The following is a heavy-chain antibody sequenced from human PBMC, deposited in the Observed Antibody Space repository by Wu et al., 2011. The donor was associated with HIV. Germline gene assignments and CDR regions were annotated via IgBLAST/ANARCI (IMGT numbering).Heavy chain of an antibody. CDR2: FYPGDSDT. D-gene: IGHD4-17*01. V-gene: IGHV5-51*01. CDR3: AQMGPRTTVTTPPNYFDY. Sequence: VQLVQSGAEVKKPGESLKISCKGAGYSFTSYWIGWVRQMPGKGLEWMGIFYPGDSDTKYSPSFQGQVTISADKSISTAYLQWSSLKASDTAMYYCAQMGPRTTVTTPPNYFDYWGQGTLVTVSS. J-gene: IGHJ4*02. CDR1: GYSFTSYW.